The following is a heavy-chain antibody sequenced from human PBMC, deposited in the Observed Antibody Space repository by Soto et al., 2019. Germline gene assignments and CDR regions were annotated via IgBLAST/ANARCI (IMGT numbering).Heavy chain of an antibody. V-gene: IGHV3-23*01. J-gene: IGHJ4*02. CDR1: GFTFGAYA. Sequence: EVQLLESGGGLVQPGGSLRLSCAGSGFTFGAYAMSWVRQAPGKGLEWVSGISGPVSNTYYADYVKGRFTISRDNSNNALFLHMNSLSAEDTAVYYCAKDRAYHVYGFNRFDYWGQGTLVTVSS. CDR3: AKDRAYHVYGFNRFDY. CDR2: ISGPVSNT. D-gene: IGHD4-17*01.